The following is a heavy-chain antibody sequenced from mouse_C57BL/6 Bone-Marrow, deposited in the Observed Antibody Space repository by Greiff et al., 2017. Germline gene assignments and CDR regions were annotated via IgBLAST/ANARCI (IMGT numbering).Heavy chain of an antibody. CDR3: ARRGVTTVVEGDYAMDY. CDR2: ISNGGGST. J-gene: IGHJ4*01. CDR1: GFTFSDYY. Sequence: EVQLVESGGGLVQPGGSLKLSCAASGFTFSDYYMYWVRQTPEKRLEWVAYISNGGGSTYYPDTVKGRFTISRDNAKNTLYLQMSRLKSEDTAMYYCARRGVTTVVEGDYAMDYWGQGTSVTVSS. V-gene: IGHV5-12*01. D-gene: IGHD1-1*01.